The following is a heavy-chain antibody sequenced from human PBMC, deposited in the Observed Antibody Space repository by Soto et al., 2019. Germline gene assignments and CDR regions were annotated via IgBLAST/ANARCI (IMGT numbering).Heavy chain of an antibody. Sequence: GGSLRLSCAASGFTFSSYAMSWVRQAPGKGLEWVSAISGSGGSTYYADSVKGRFAISRDNSKNTLYLQMNSLRVEDTAVYYCAKDHEKDYDFWSGYLGFDYWGQGTLVTVSS. CDR1: GFTFSSYA. CDR2: ISGSGGST. J-gene: IGHJ4*02. CDR3: AKDHEKDYDFWSGYLGFDY. D-gene: IGHD3-3*01. V-gene: IGHV3-23*01.